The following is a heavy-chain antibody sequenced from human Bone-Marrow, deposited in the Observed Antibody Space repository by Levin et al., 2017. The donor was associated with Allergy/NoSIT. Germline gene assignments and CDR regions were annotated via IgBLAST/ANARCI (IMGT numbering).Heavy chain of an antibody. CDR2: SKSRHDGGTT. CDR1: EISFSTTW. V-gene: IGHV3-15*01. Sequence: GGSLRLSCSASEISFSTTWMSWVRQAPGKGLEWVGRSKSRHDGGTTDYAAPVKGRFTISRDDSQKTLYLQMNSLKTEDTALYYCATEFYCSSTTCPYAFHIWGQGTVVTVSS. D-gene: IGHD2-2*01. J-gene: IGHJ3*02. CDR3: ATEFYCSSTTCPYAFHI.